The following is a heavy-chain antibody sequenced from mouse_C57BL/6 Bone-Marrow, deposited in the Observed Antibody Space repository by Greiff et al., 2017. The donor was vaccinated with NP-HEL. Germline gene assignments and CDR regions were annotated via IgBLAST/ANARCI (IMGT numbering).Heavy chain of an antibody. J-gene: IGHJ4*01. CDR3: ARSTMITKGYYAMDY. D-gene: IGHD2-4*01. CDR1: EYEFPSHD. Sequence: VQLQQSGGGLVQPGESLKLSCESNEYEFPSHDMSWVRKTPEKRLELVAAINSDGGSTYYPDTMERRFIISRDNTKKTLYLQMSSLRSEDTALYYCARSTMITKGYYAMDYWGQGTSVTVSS. V-gene: IGHV5-2*01. CDR2: INSDGGST.